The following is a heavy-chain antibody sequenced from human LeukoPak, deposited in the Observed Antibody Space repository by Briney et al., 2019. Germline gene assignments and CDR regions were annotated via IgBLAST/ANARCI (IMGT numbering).Heavy chain of an antibody. Sequence: SETLSLTCAVSGGSISRNYWWSWVRQPPGEGLEWIGEVSHSGSTIYNPSLKSRLTISVDTSKNQFSLELTSVTAADTAVYYCARVEDSSGSSFDYWGQGTLVTVSS. D-gene: IGHD3-22*01. CDR3: ARVEDSSGSSFDY. CDR1: GGSISRNYW. J-gene: IGHJ4*02. CDR2: VSHSGST. V-gene: IGHV4-4*02.